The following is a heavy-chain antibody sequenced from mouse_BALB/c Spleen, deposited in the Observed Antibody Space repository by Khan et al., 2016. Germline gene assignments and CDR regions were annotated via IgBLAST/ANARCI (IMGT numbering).Heavy chain of an antibody. D-gene: IGHD2-5*01. CDR1: GFTIRDYY. CDR2: ISTGNST. CDR3: AREVYSNYGDYFDY. Sequence: EVELVESGGGLVKPGGSLKLSCAASGFTIRDYYMSWVSQPPEKSLEWVASISTGNSTYNGDSVKGRFTITRDIASNNLFLQLSSLMTTEAAIFYCAREVYSNYGDYFDYWGQGTTLTVSS. J-gene: IGHJ2*01. V-gene: IGHV5-6-5*01.